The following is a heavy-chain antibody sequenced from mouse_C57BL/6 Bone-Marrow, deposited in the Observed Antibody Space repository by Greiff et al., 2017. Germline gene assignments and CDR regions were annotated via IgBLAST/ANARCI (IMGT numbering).Heavy chain of an antibody. CDR2: INPSNGGT. D-gene: IGHD1-1*01. CDR3: AREGVYYYGSSPYYAMDY. Sequence: VQLQQPGTELVKPGASVKLSCKASGYTFTSYWMHWVKQRPGQGLEWIGNINPSNGGTNYNEKFKSKATLTVDKSSSTAYMQLSSLTSEDSAVYYCAREGVYYYGSSPYYAMDYWGQGTSVTVSS. J-gene: IGHJ4*01. CDR1: GYTFTSYW. V-gene: IGHV1-53*01.